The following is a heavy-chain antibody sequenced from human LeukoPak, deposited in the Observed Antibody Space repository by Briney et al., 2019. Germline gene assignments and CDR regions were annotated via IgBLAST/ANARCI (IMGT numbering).Heavy chain of an antibody. CDR1: GGSISSRSYS. D-gene: IGHD3-16*01. Sequence: SETLSLTCSVSGGSISSRSYSWGWVRQPPGRGLECIGSIHYSGRTYYNPSLKSRVIVSMDTSKNQFSLKLNSLTTADTAVYYCTRGAGWLIDYWGQGILVTVSS. J-gene: IGHJ4*02. CDR2: IHYSGRT. V-gene: IGHV4-39*07. CDR3: TRGAGWLIDY.